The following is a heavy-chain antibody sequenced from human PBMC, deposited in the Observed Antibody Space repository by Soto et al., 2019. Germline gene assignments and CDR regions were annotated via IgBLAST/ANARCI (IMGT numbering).Heavy chain of an antibody. J-gene: IGHJ4*02. CDR3: ARDLALAGNY. CDR1: GFTFSSYA. Sequence: PGGSRRRSCAASGFTFSSYAMNWVRQTQEKGLEWVSSISSTSSYTHYSDSVKGRFTISRDNANNSLFLQMNSLRAEDTATYYCARDLALAGNYWGQGVLVTVSS. V-gene: IGHV3-21*01. CDR2: ISSTSSYT. D-gene: IGHD6-19*01.